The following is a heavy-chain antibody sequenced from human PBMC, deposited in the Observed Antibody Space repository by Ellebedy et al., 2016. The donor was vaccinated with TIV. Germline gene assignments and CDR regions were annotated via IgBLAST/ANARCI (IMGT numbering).Heavy chain of an antibody. J-gene: IGHJ4*02. CDR3: ARMDYGGNVVDY. Sequence: SGPTLVKPTQTLTLTCTVSGFSLSEIGVGVGWIRQPPGKALEWLALIDWDDDKYYSTSLKTRLTISKDTSKNQVVLTMTNMDPVDTATYYCARMDYGGNVVDYWGQGTLVTVSS. CDR1: GFSLSEIGVG. V-gene: IGHV2-70*01. CDR2: IDWDDDK. D-gene: IGHD4-23*01.